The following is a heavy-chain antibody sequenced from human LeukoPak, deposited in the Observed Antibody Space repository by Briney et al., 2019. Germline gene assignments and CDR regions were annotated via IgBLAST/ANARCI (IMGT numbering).Heavy chain of an antibody. J-gene: IGHJ5*02. V-gene: IGHV4-34*01. Sequence: PSETLSLTCAVYGGSFSGYYWSWIRQPPGKGLEWIGEINHSGSTNYNPSLKSRVTISVDTSKNQFSLKLSSVTAADTAVYYCARYLSGSSGWYNWFDPWGQGTLVTVSS. CDR3: ARYLSGSSGWYNWFDP. CDR1: GGSFSGYY. CDR2: INHSGST. D-gene: IGHD6-19*01.